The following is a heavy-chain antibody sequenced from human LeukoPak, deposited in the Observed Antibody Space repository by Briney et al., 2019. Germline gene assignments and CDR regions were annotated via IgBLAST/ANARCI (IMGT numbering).Heavy chain of an antibody. CDR2: ISYDGSNK. CDR1: GFTFSSYG. Sequence: GGSLRLSCAASGFTFSSYGMHWVRQAPGKGLEWVAVISYDGSNKYYADSVKGRFAISRDNSKNTLYLQMNSLRVDDTAVYYCARDYSSGEGYMDVWGKGTTVTVSS. V-gene: IGHV3-30*19. CDR3: ARDYSSGEGYMDV. J-gene: IGHJ6*03. D-gene: IGHD6-25*01.